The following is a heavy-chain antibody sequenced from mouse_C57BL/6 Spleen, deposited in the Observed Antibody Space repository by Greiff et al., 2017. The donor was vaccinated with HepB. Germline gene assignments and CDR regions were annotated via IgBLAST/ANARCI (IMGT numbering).Heavy chain of an antibody. D-gene: IGHD1-1*01. J-gene: IGHJ3*01. V-gene: IGHV1-39*01. Sequence: EVQLQQSGPELVKPGASVKISCKASGYSFTDYNMNWVKQSNGKSLEWIGVINPNYGTTSYNQKFKGKDTLTVDQSSSTAYMQRNSLTSEDSAVYYCAREAYYGSSYWFAYWGQGTLVTVAA. CDR3: AREAYYGSSYWFAY. CDR2: INPNYGTT. CDR1: GYSFTDYN.